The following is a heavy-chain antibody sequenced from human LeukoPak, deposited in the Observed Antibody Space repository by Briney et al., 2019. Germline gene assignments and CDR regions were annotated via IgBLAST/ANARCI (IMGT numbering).Heavy chain of an antibody. J-gene: IGHJ4*02. V-gene: IGHV1-18*01. CDR1: GYTFMSYG. D-gene: IGHD6-19*01. CDR3: ARSLRVAVTGGIDY. CDR2: ITTYSGDT. Sequence: GASVKVSCKASGYTFMSYGIHWVRQAPGQGLEWMGWITTYSGDTKYAQKFQGRVTMTTDTSTNTAYLDLRRLRYDDTAVYYCARSLRVAVTGGIDYWGQGTLVTVSS.